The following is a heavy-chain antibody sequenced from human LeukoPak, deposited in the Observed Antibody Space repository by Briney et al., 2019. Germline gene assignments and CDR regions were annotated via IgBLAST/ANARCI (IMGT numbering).Heavy chain of an antibody. Sequence: GSSVKVSCKASGGTFSSYAISWVRQAPGQGLEWMGGIIPIFGTANYAQKFQGRVTITADKSTSTAYMELSSLRSEDTAVYYCAEGDYLGYCSGGSCYSGPASYWGQGTLVTVSS. CDR1: GGTFSSYA. D-gene: IGHD2-15*01. CDR3: AEGDYLGYCSGGSCYSGPASY. J-gene: IGHJ4*02. V-gene: IGHV1-69*06. CDR2: IIPIFGTA.